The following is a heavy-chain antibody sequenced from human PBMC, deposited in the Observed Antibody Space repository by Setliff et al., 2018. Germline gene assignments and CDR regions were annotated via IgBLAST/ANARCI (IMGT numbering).Heavy chain of an antibody. D-gene: IGHD2-2*01. CDR1: GFTFTYFG. V-gene: IGHV1-18*01. CDR3: ERLVRYCTTTTCQRTSGDDF. CDR2: ISPHTGNT. Sequence: ASVKVSCKASGFTFTYFGISWVRLAPGQGLEWMGWISPHTGNTFYAPQFQGRVIMTTDTSTNTAYMDLRSLRSDDTAVYYCERLVRYCTTTTCQRTSGDDFWGQGTLVTVS. J-gene: IGHJ4*02.